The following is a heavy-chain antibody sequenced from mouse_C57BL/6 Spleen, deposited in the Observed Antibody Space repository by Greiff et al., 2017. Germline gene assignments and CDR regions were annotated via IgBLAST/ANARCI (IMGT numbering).Heavy chain of an antibody. D-gene: IGHD1-1*01. CDR1: GYTFTSYW. CDR2: IYPGSGST. CDR3: AREVSTTAHWYFDV. V-gene: IGHV1-55*01. J-gene: IGHJ1*03. Sequence: QVQLQQPGAELVKPGASVKMSCKASGYTFTSYWITWVKQRPGQGLEWIGDIYPGSGSTNYNEKFKSKATLTVDTSSSTAYMQLSSLTSEDSAVYYGAREVSTTAHWYFDVWGTGTTVTVSS.